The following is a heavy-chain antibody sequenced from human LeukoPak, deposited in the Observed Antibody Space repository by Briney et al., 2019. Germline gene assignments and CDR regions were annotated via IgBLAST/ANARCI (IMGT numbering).Heavy chain of an antibody. CDR2: IIPILGIA. V-gene: IGHV1-69*04. CDR1: GGTFSSYA. D-gene: IGHD4-17*01. Sequence: SVKVSCKASGGTFSSYAISWVRQAPGQGLEWMGRIIPILGIANYAQEFQGRVTITADKSTSTAYMELSSLRSEGTAVYYCASLTTVTYRDYWGQGTLVTVSS. CDR3: ASLTTVTYRDY. J-gene: IGHJ4*02.